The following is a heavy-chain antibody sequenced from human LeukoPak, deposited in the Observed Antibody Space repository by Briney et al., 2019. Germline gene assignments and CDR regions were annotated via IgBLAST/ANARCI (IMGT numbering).Heavy chain of an antibody. CDR1: GGSISSYY. V-gene: IGHV4-59*01. CDR2: IYYSGST. J-gene: IGHJ6*03. D-gene: IGHD2-2*01. CDR3: ARAPAVPAGYYYYMDV. Sequence: SETLSLTCTVSGGSISSYYWSWIRQPPGKGLEWIGYIYYSGSTNYNPSLKSRVTISVDTSKNQFSLKLSSVTAADTAVYYCARAPAVPAGYYYYMDVWGKGTTVTVSS.